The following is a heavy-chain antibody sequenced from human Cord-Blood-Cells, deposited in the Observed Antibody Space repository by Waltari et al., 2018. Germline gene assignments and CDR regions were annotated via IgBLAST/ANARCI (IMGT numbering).Heavy chain of an antibody. Sequence: QVQLVQSGAEVKKPGASVKVSCKASGYTFTSYYMHWVRQAPGQGLEWMGIINTSGGSTSYAKKFQGRVTMTRDTSTSTVYMELSSLRSEDTAVYYCARALNWNDADYWGQGTLVTVSS. V-gene: IGHV1-46*01. CDR1: GYTFTSYY. D-gene: IGHD1-1*01. CDR2: INTSGGST. CDR3: ARALNWNDADY. J-gene: IGHJ4*02.